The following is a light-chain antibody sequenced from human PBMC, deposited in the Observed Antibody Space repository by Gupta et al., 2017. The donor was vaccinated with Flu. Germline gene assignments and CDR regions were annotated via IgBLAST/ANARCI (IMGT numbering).Light chain of an antibody. CDR3: QVGDSSSDKVV. V-gene: IGLV3-21*03. J-gene: IGLJ3*02. CDR1: IIGSNY. Sequence: GKTNTIKWWGKIIGSNYFYGDQQKAAPAPVLLVYENRDRISATPEGFSGANSGTTATVTETRVEAGDEADYYCQVGDSSSDKVVFGGGTKVTVL. CDR2: ENR.